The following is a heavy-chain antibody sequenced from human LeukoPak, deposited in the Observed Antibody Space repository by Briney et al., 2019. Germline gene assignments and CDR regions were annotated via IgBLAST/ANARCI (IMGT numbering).Heavy chain of an antibody. CDR3: ASSGYSSSWYYYYGMDV. J-gene: IGHJ6*04. Sequence: SETLSLTCTVSGGSISSGDYYWSWIRQPPGKGLEWIGYIYYSGSTYYNPSLKSRVTISVDTSKNQFSLKLSSVTAADTAVYYCASSGYSSSWYYYYGMDVWGEGTTVTVSS. D-gene: IGHD6-13*01. CDR2: IYYSGST. V-gene: IGHV4-30-4*01. CDR1: GGSISSGDYY.